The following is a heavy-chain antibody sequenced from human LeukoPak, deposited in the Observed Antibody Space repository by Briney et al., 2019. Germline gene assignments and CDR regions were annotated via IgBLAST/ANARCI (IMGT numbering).Heavy chain of an antibody. CDR3: ARARSGYDYKDYYYYYYMDV. CDR2: INHSGST. CDR1: GGSFSGYY. V-gene: IGHV4-34*01. Sequence: PSETLSLTCAVYGGSFSGYYWSWIRQPPGKGLEWIGEINHSGSTNYNPSLKSRATISVDTSKNQFSLKLSSVTAADTAVYYCARARSGYDYKDYYYYYYMDVWGKGTTVTISS. D-gene: IGHD5-12*01. J-gene: IGHJ6*03.